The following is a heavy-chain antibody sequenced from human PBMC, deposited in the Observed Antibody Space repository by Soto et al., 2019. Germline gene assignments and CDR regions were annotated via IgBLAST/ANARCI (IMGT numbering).Heavy chain of an antibody. CDR1: GLSLTSIGEA. V-gene: IGHV2-5*02. Sequence: QITLKESGPTLVKPTQTLTLTCTFSGLSLTSIGEAVGWIRQPPGKALEWLAVIYWDDDLRYSPSLNSRVTITKDTSKNTVVLTMANVDPVDTATYYCAHRHPGVDHYYDHWGQGLLVTVSA. D-gene: IGHD5-12*01. CDR3: AHRHPGVDHYYDH. J-gene: IGHJ4*02. CDR2: IYWDDDL.